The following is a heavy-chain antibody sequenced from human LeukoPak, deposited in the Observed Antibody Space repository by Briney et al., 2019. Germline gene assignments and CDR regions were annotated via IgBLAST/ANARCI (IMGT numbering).Heavy chain of an antibody. Sequence: GGSLRLSCVASGFTVSSNYMSWVRQAPGKGLEWVSVIYSGGNTHYADSVKGRFTISRDSSKNTLYLQMNSLRAEDTAVYYCARENSGSYYYYFDYWGQGTLVTVS. V-gene: IGHV3-53*01. CDR3: ARENSGSYYYYFDY. CDR2: IYSGGNT. D-gene: IGHD1-26*01. CDR1: GFTVSSNY. J-gene: IGHJ4*02.